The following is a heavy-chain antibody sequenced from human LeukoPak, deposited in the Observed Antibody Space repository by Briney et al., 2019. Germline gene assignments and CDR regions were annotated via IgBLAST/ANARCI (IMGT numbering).Heavy chain of an antibody. CDR2: ISGSGGST. Sequence: GSLRLSCAASGFTFSSYAMSWVRQAPGKGLEWVSAISGSGGSTYYADSVKGRFTISRDNSKNTLYLQMNSLRAEDTAVYYCARAICSSTTCYPYYFDYWGQGTLVTVSS. V-gene: IGHV3-23*01. D-gene: IGHD2-2*01. J-gene: IGHJ4*02. CDR3: ARAICSSTTCYPYYFDY. CDR1: GFTFSSYA.